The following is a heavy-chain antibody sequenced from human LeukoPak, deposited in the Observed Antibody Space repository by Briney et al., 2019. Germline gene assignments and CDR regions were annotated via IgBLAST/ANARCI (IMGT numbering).Heavy chain of an antibody. Sequence: PSETLSLTCTVSGGSISSGDYYWRWIRQPPGKGLEWIGYIYYSGSTYYNPSLKSRVTISVDTSKNQFSLKLSSVTAADTAVYYCARAEGGSSFEAFDYWGQGTLVTVSS. CDR2: IYYSGST. V-gene: IGHV4-30-4*08. D-gene: IGHD6-6*01. CDR3: ARAEGGSSFEAFDY. J-gene: IGHJ4*02. CDR1: GGSISSGDYY.